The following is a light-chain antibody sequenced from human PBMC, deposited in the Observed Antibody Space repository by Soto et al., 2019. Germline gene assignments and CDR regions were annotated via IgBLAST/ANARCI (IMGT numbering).Light chain of an antibody. Sequence: QSVLTQPASGSGSPGQSITISCTGTSSDVGSYNLVSWYQQHPGKAPKLMIYEGSKRPSGVSNRFSGSKSGNTASLTISGLQAEDEADYYCCSYAGSSTPWVFGGGTKLTVL. CDR3: CSYAGSSTPWV. CDR1: SSDVGSYNL. J-gene: IGLJ3*02. CDR2: EGS. V-gene: IGLV2-23*01.